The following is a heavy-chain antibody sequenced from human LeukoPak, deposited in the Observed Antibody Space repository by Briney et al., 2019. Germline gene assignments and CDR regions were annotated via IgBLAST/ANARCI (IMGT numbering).Heavy chain of an antibody. CDR3: ARDSSRDGYNLSQRDFDY. CDR2: ISGGSNYT. Sequence: GGSLRLSCAASGFTFSTYSMNWVCQAPGKGLEWVSSISGGSNYTYYADSVKGRFTISRDNAKNSLYLQMNSLRAEDTAVYYCARDSSRDGYNLSQRDFDYWGQGTLVTVSS. V-gene: IGHV3-21*01. D-gene: IGHD5-24*01. CDR1: GFTFSTYS. J-gene: IGHJ4*02.